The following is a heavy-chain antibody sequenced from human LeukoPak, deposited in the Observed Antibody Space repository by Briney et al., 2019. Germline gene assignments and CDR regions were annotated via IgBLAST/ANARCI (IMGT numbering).Heavy chain of an antibody. J-gene: IGHJ4*02. Sequence: SVKVSCKASGGTFSSYAISWVRQAPGQGPEWMGGIIPIFGTANYAQKFQGRVTITTDESASTAYMELSSLRSEDTAVYYCARGYGDYVDYFDCWGQGTLVTVSS. CDR1: GGTFSSYA. D-gene: IGHD4-17*01. CDR3: ARGYGDYVDYFDC. V-gene: IGHV1-69*05. CDR2: IIPIFGTA.